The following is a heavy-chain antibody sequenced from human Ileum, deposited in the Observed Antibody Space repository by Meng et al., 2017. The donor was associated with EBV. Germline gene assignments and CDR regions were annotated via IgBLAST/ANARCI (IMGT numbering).Heavy chain of an antibody. D-gene: IGHD2-2*01. CDR3: ASGRKYCSSTSCYGQFDY. CDR2: IYHSGST. J-gene: IGHJ4*02. Sequence: QVQLQESGPGLVKPSGTLSPTRAVSGGSISSRNWWSWVRQPPGKGLEWIGEIYHSGSTNYNPSLKSRVTISVDKSKNQFSLKLSSVTAADTAVYYCASGRKYCSSTSCYGQFDYWGQGTLVTVSS. CDR1: GGSISSRNW. V-gene: IGHV4-4*02.